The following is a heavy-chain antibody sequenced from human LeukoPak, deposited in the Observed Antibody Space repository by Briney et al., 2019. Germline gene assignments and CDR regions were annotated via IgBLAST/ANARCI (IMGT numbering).Heavy chain of an antibody. V-gene: IGHV3-11*01. D-gene: IGHD3-22*01. J-gene: IGHJ4*02. CDR2: ISSSGSTI. Sequence: PGGSLRLSCAASGFTFSDYYMRWIRQAPGKGLEWVSYISSSGSTIYYADSVKGRFTISRDNAKNSLYLQMNSLRAEDTAVYYCARDRNYHDSSGYPFFDYWGQGTLVTVSS. CDR1: GFTFSDYY. CDR3: ARDRNYHDSSGYPFFDY.